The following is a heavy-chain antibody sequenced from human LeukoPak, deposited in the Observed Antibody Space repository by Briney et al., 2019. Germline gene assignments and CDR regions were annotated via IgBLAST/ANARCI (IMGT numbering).Heavy chain of an antibody. D-gene: IGHD6-19*01. CDR3: AKEGSGWPGPKGDWFDP. J-gene: IGHJ5*02. Sequence: GGSLRLSCAASGFIFSSYGMHWVRQAPGKGLEWVAFIRYDGSDKNYADSVKGRFTISRDNSKNTLYLQMNSLRAEDTAVYYCAKEGSGWPGPKGDWFDPWGQGTLVTVSS. CDR1: GFIFSSYG. CDR2: IRYDGSDK. V-gene: IGHV3-30*02.